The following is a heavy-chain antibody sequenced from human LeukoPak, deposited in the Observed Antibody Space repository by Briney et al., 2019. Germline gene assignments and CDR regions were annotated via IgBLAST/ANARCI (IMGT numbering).Heavy chain of an antibody. V-gene: IGHV3-74*01. CDR2: INSDGSST. D-gene: IGHD3-16*01. J-gene: IGHJ4*02. CDR3: ARSGGGFFDY. CDR1: GFTFSNYW. Sequence: GGSLRLSCAASGFTFSNYWMHWVRQAPGKGLVWVSRINSDGSSTSYADSVKGRFTISRDNAKDTLYLQMNSLRAEDTAVYFCARSGGGFFDYWGQGTLVTVSS.